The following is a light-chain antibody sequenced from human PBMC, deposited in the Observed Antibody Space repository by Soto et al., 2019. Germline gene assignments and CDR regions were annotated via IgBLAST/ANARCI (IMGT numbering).Light chain of an antibody. J-gene: IGKJ2*01. V-gene: IGKV4-1*01. CDR2: WAS. CDR3: QQYYSTPYT. Sequence: DIVMTQSPDSLAVSLGERATINCKSSQSGLYSSNNKNYLAWYQQKPGQPPKLLIYWASTRESGVPDRFSGSGSGTDFSLTISSLQAEDVEVYYCQQYYSTPYTFGQGTKIEIK. CDR1: QSGLYSSNNKNY.